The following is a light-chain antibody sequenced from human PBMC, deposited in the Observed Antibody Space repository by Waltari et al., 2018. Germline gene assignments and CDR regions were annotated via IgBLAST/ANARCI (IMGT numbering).Light chain of an antibody. CDR3: SAWDDSLSSRL. Sequence: QSVLPQPPSASGTPGQTVIISCSGSSSNIGKNHVYWYQHVPGTAPKLLISRTHERPSGIPDRFSGSKSGTSASLAISGLRSEDEAFYYCSAWDDSLSSRLFGGGTKVTVL. V-gene: IGLV1-47*01. CDR1: SSNIGKNH. CDR2: RTH. J-gene: IGLJ2*01.